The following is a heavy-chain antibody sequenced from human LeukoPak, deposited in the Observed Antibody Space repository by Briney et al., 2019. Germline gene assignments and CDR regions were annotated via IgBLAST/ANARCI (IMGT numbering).Heavy chain of an antibody. CDR1: GFSFSIYW. Sequence: GGSLRLSCTASGFSFSIYWMSWVRQAPGKGLEWVATIKEEGSEKYYVDSVKGRFTIFRDNAKKLLYLQMKSLRAEDTAMYYCAKEFRGASDYWGQGTLVTVSS. V-gene: IGHV3-7*03. J-gene: IGHJ4*02. CDR3: AKEFRGASDY. CDR2: IKEEGSEK. D-gene: IGHD1-26*01.